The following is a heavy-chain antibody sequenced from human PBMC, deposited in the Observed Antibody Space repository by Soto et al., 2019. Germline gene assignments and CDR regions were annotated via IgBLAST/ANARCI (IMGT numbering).Heavy chain of an antibody. D-gene: IGHD7-27*01. CDR3: ARIDIQSGEFDY. V-gene: IGHV4-61*01. CDR1: GGSVSSGSYY. Sequence: SETLSLTCTVSGGSVSSGSYYWSWIRQPPGKGLEWIGYIYYSGSTNYNPSLKSRVTISVDTSKNQFSLKLSSVTAADTAVYYCARIDIQSGEFDYWGQGTLVTVSS. J-gene: IGHJ4*02. CDR2: IYYSGST.